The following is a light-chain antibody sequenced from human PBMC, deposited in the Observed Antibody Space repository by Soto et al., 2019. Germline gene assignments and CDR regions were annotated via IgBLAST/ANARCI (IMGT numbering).Light chain of an antibody. V-gene: IGLV2-14*01. Sequence: QSALTQPASVSGSPGQSITISCTGTSSDVGGYNYVSWYQRHPGKAPKLMIYDVSNRPSGVSNRFSGSKSGNTASLTISGLQAEDEADYYCSSYTSSSTPHYVFGTGTKLTVL. CDR2: DVS. CDR3: SSYTSSSTPHYV. J-gene: IGLJ1*01. CDR1: SSDVGGYNY.